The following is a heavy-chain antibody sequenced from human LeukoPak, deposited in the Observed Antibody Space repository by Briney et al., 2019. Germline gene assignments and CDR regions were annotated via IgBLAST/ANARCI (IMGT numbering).Heavy chain of an antibody. CDR2: INTNTGNP. J-gene: IGHJ6*03. V-gene: IGHV7-4-1*02. D-gene: IGHD2-2*01. CDR3: ARVEVVPAAIAYYYYYYMDV. Sequence: ASVKVSCKASGYTFTSYAMNWVRQAPGQGLEWMGWINTNTGNPTYAQGFTGRFVFSLDTSVSTAYLQISSLKAEDTAVYYCARVEVVPAAIAYYYYYYMDVWGKGTTVTVSS. CDR1: GYTFTSYA.